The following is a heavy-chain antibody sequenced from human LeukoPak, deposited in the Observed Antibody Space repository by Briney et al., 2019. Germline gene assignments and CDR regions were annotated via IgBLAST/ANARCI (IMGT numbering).Heavy chain of an antibody. CDR3: VRHGLGSSWFGFDY. CDR2: IYPGDSDP. J-gene: IGHJ4*02. Sequence: KPGESLKISCKGSGYIFTTYWIGWVRQMPGKGLEWMGIIYPGDSDPRYSPSFQGQVTISADKSISTAYLQWSSLKASDSAMYYCVRHGLGSSWFGFDYWGQGTLVTVSS. D-gene: IGHD6-13*01. V-gene: IGHV5-51*01. CDR1: GYIFTTYW.